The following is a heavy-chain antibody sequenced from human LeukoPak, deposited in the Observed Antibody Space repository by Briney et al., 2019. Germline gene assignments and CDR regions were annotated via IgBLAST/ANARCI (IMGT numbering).Heavy chain of an antibody. CDR2: ISSTGSRI. CDR3: ARDGSLSTVTASYQDVFDI. D-gene: IGHD4-17*01. Sequence: PGGSLRLSCAASGFAFSDYYMNWIRQAPGKGLEWIAYISSTGSRIEYAESAKGRFTISRDNTKDSLFLQMNSLRAEDTAVYYCARDGSLSTVTASYQDVFDIWGQGTLVTVSS. CDR1: GFAFSDYY. J-gene: IGHJ3*02. V-gene: IGHV3-11*04.